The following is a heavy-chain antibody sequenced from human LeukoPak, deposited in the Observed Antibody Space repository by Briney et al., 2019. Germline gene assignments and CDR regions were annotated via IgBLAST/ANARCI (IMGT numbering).Heavy chain of an antibody. Sequence: GGSLRLSCAASGFTFSSYEMNWVRQAPGKGLEWVSYISSSGSTIYYADSVTGRFTISRDNGKNSLYLQMNSLRAEDTAVYYCARDARHITMIVVESPYYFDYWGQGTLVTVSS. CDR3: ARDARHITMIVVESPYYFDY. CDR2: ISSSGSTI. J-gene: IGHJ4*02. V-gene: IGHV3-48*03. D-gene: IGHD3-22*01. CDR1: GFTFSSYE.